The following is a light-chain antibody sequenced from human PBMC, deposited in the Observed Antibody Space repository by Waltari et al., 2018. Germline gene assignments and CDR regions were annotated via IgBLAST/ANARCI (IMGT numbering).Light chain of an antibody. J-gene: IGKJ2*01. CDR1: QNIDMW. Sequence: DIQMTQSPSSLSASVGDRVNITGRASQNIDMWLAWYQQKGGKAPKLLVQRASSLETGVPPRFRGSGSGTEFTLTISYLKPDDFATYYCQQYKTYSTFGQGTRLEI. CDR3: QQYKTYST. V-gene: IGKV1-5*03. CDR2: RAS.